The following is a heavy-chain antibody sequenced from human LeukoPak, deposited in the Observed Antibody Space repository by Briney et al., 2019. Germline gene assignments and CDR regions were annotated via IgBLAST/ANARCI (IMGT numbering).Heavy chain of an antibody. V-gene: IGHV1-69*04. CDR1: GGAFSSYA. CDR2: IIPIFGIA. CDR3: ASDTDSSGFDY. J-gene: IGHJ4*02. Sequence: SVKVSCMASGGAFSSYATSWVRQAPGQGVEWMGRIIPIFGIANYAQKFQGRVTITADKSTSTQYMELSSLESEETAVYYCASDTDSSGFDYWGQGTLVTVSS. D-gene: IGHD3-22*01.